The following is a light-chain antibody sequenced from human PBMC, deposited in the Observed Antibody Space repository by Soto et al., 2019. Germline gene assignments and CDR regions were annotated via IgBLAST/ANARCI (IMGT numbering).Light chain of an antibody. J-gene: IGLJ1*01. CDR1: SSDVGGYNY. V-gene: IGLV2-14*01. CDR2: EVT. CDR3: NSYTISSTFV. Sequence: QSALTQPASVSGSPGQSITISCTGTSSDVGGYNYVSWYQQHPGKAPKLMMYEVTNRPSGVSNRFSGSRSGNTASLTISGLRSADEAVYYCNSYTISSTFVFGTGTQLTVL.